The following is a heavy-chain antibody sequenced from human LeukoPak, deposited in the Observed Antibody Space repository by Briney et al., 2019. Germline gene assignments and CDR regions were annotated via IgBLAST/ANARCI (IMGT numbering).Heavy chain of an antibody. J-gene: IGHJ3*02. D-gene: IGHD1-14*01. V-gene: IGHV3-7*01. CDR3: ARGPGDFDASDI. Sequence: GGSLRLSCAASGFSFSSFWMSWVRQAPGKGPEWVAHIKENGNEQYYADSVKGRFTISRDNAQKSLWLQMNSLRVEDTAVYYCARGPGDFDASDIWGRGTMVTVSS. CDR1: GFSFSSFW. CDR2: IKENGNEQ.